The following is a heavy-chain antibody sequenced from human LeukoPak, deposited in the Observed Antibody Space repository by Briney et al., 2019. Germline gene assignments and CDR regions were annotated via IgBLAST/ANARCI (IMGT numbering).Heavy chain of an antibody. CDR2: IKQDGSEE. J-gene: IGHJ6*02. CDR1: GFTFSDHW. CDR3: TTYKNWVAGDV. D-gene: IGHD7-27*01. V-gene: IGHV3-7*01. Sequence: GGSLRLSCAASGFTFSDHWMRWVRQAPGKGPEGEATIKQDGSEEHYVDSVKGRFTVSRDNARNSLFLQMNSLRVEDTAVYYCTTYKNWVAGDVWGQGTTVSVSS.